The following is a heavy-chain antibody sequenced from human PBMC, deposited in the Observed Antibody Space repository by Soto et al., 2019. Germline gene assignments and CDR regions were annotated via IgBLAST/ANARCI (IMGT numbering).Heavy chain of an antibody. CDR2: ISSSSSTI. J-gene: IGHJ2*01. Sequence: EVQLVESGGGLVQPGGSLRLSCAASGFTFSSYSMNWVRQAPGKGLEWVSYISSSSSTIYYADSVKGLFTISRYNDKNSMYLQMNSKRDEDTAVYYYASDPRPYCDTLTGYFADWYFVLWRRGALVTFSS. V-gene: IGHV3-48*02. CDR3: ASDPRPYCDTLTGYFADWYFVL. CDR1: GFTFSSYS. D-gene: IGHD3-9*01.